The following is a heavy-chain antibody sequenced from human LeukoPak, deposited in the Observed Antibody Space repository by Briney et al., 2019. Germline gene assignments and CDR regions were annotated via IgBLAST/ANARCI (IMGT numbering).Heavy chain of an antibody. D-gene: IGHD3-3*01. CDR2: FDPEDGET. V-gene: IGHV1-24*01. CDR3: ATGVGSDYDFWSGYSHYLDY. J-gene: IGHJ4*02. CDR1: GYTLTELS. Sequence: APVKVSCKVSGYTLTELSMHWVRQAPGKGLEWMGGFDPEDGETIYAQKFQGRVTMTEDTSTDTAYMELSSLRSEDTAVYYCATGVGSDYDFWSGYSHYLDYWGQGTLVTVSS.